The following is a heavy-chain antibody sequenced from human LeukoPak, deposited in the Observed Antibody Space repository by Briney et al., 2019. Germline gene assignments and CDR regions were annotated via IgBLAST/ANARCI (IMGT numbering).Heavy chain of an antibody. Sequence: GGSLRLSCAASGFTFSSFWMHWVRQAPGKGLVWVSRVNSDGSFTNYADSVKGRFTISRDNAKNTVYLQMNSLRAEDRAVYYCVRGQRRGTTDYFDYWGQGTLVTVSS. J-gene: IGHJ4*02. CDR3: VRGQRRGTTDYFDY. V-gene: IGHV3-74*01. CDR1: GFTFSSFW. D-gene: IGHD6-25*01. CDR2: VNSDGSFT.